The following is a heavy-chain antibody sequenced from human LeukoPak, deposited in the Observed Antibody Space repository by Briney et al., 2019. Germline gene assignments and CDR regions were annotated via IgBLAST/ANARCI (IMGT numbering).Heavy chain of an antibody. V-gene: IGHV4-59*12. Sequence: SETLSLTCTVSGGSISSYYWSWIRQPPGKRLEWIGYIYYSGSTNYNPSLKSRVTISVDTSKNQFSLKLSSVTAADTAVYYCARDKRRYCSGGSCYSRRQYYYYYMDVWGKGTTVTVSS. J-gene: IGHJ6*03. CDR1: GGSISSYY. CDR2: IYYSGST. CDR3: ARDKRRYCSGGSCYSRRQYYYYYMDV. D-gene: IGHD2-15*01.